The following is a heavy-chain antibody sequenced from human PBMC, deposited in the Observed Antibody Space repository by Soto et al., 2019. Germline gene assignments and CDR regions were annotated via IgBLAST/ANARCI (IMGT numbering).Heavy chain of an antibody. V-gene: IGHV4-39*07. Sequence: SETLSLTCTVSGGYISSSSYYWGWIRQPPGKGLEWIGSIYYSGSTYYNPSLKSRVTISVDTSKNQFSLRLSSVTAADTAVYYCAREVIPLTTDWYFDLWGRGTLVTVSS. D-gene: IGHD4-17*01. CDR2: IYYSGST. CDR1: GGYISSSSYY. CDR3: AREVIPLTTDWYFDL. J-gene: IGHJ2*01.